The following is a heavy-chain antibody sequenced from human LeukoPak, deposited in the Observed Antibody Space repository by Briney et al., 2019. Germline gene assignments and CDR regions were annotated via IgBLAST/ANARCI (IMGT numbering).Heavy chain of an antibody. CDR2: IYHSGST. Sequence: PSETLSLTCAVSGYSISSGYYWGWIRQPPGKGLEWIGSIYHSGSTYYNPSLKSRVTISVDTSKNQFSLKLSSVTAADTAVYYCAKGPNFKPYCSSTSCYLVYWGQGTLVTVSS. J-gene: IGHJ4*02. CDR1: GYSISSGYY. V-gene: IGHV4-38-2*01. CDR3: AKGPNFKPYCSSTSCYLVY. D-gene: IGHD2-2*01.